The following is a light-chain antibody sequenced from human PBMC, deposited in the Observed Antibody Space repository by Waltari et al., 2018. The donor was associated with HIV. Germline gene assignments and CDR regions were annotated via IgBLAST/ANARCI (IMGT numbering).Light chain of an antibody. J-gene: IGLJ2*01. CDR2: EVS. V-gene: IGLV2-23*02. Sequence: QSALTQPASVSGSPGQSITISCTGTSRDVGGYNLVSWCQQHPGKAPKLMIYEVSKRPSGVSNRFSGSKSGNTASLTISGLQAEDEADYCCCAYAGSTTYVIFGGGTKLTVL. CDR3: CAYAGSTTYVI. CDR1: SRDVGGYNL.